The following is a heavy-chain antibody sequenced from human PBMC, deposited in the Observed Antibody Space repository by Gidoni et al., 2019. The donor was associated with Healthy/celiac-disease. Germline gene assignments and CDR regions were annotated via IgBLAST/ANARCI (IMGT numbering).Heavy chain of an antibody. V-gene: IGHV3-33*01. CDR3: ARATRQTAFGTLDY. CDR1: GFTFSSYG. D-gene: IGHD1-26*01. Sequence: QVQLVESGGGVVQPGRSLRLSCAASGFTFSSYGMHWVRQAPGKGLEWVAVIWYDGSNKYYADSVKGRFTISRDNSKNTLYLQMNSLRAEDTAVYYCARATRQTAFGTLDYWGQGTLVTVSS. J-gene: IGHJ4*02. CDR2: IWYDGSNK.